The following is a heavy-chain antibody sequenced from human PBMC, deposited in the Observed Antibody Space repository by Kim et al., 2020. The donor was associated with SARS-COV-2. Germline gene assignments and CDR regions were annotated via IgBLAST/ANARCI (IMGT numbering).Heavy chain of an antibody. V-gene: IGHV1-18*04. CDR1: GYTFTNYG. J-gene: IGHJ4*02. Sequence: ASVKVSCKASGYTFTNYGIYWVRQAPGQGLEWMGWISAYSADTKYGQKFQGRVAMTRDTSTSTAYMELRSLRSDDTAVYYCVRDPTSTLTPGRGDYWGQGTLVTVSS. CDR2: ISAYSADT. D-gene: IGHD4-17*01. CDR3: VRDPTSTLTPGRGDY.